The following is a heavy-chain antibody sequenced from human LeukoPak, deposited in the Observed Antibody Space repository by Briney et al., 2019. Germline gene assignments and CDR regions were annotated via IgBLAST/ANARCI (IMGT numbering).Heavy chain of an antibody. D-gene: IGHD1-26*01. J-gene: IGHJ3*02. CDR2: IIPIFGTA. CDR3: ATGKQRSGSSDAFDI. V-gene: IGHV1-69*05. CDR1: GGTFSSYA. Sequence: SVKVSCKASGGTFSSYAISWVRQAPGQGLEWMGGIIPIFGTANYAQKFQGRVTITTDESTSTAYMELSSLRSEDTAVYYCATGKQRSGSSDAFDIWGQGTMVTVSS.